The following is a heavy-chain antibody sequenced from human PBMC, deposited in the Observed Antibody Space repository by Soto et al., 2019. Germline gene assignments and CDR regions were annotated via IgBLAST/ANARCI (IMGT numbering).Heavy chain of an antibody. D-gene: IGHD3-16*01. CDR1: GYTFTNYD. V-gene: IGHV1-8*01. CDR2: MNPDSGNT. J-gene: IGHJ5*02. Sequence: QVQLVQSGAEVKKPGASVKVSCKASGYTFTNYDIHWVRQATGQGLEWMGWMNPDSGNTGQSKQFQGRVPMTRDTSISTAYMEMSSLRSEDPAVYYCARGRFRRTWFDPWGQGTLVTVSS. CDR3: ARGRFRRTWFDP.